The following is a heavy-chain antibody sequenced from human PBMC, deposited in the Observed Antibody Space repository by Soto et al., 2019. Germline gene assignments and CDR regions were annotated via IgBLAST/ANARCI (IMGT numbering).Heavy chain of an antibody. CDR3: AILLGGYSYGYEGDYYYGMDV. V-gene: IGHV3-21*01. CDR1: GFTFSSYS. Sequence: GGSLRLSCAASGFTFSSYSMNWVRQAPGKGLEWVSSISSSSSYIYYADSVKGRFTISRDNAKNSLYLQMNSLRAEDTAVYYCAILLGGYSYGYEGDYYYGMDVWGQGTTVTVSS. CDR2: ISSSSSYI. D-gene: IGHD5-18*01. J-gene: IGHJ6*02.